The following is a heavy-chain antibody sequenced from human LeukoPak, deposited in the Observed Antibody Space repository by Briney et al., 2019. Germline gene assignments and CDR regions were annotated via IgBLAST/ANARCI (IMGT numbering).Heavy chain of an antibody. V-gene: IGHV3-53*01. CDR2: FYSGGKT. CDR1: GFTVSSSY. J-gene: IGHJ1*01. D-gene: IGHD2-2*02. Sequence: PGGSLRLSCAASGFTVSSSYMSWVRQAPGKGLEWVSVFYSGGKTYYTDSVKGRFTISRDNSKNTLYLQMNSLRAEDTAVYYCARVPYNGGYIQYWGQGTLVTVSS. CDR3: ARVPYNGGYIQY.